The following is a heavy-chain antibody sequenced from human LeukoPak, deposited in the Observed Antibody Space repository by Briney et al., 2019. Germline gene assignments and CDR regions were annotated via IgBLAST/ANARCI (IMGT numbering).Heavy chain of an antibody. V-gene: IGHV1-2*07. CDR1: GYTFTSYY. Sequence: ASVKVSCKAFGYTFTSYYMHWVRQAPGQGLEWMGWINPHSGDTNYAHKFQGRVTMTKDTSISIAYMELSSLKSDDTAVYYCAREGGSSYGYAYHWGQGTLVTVSS. CDR3: AREGGSSYGYAYH. D-gene: IGHD5-18*01. CDR2: INPHSGDT. J-gene: IGHJ5*02.